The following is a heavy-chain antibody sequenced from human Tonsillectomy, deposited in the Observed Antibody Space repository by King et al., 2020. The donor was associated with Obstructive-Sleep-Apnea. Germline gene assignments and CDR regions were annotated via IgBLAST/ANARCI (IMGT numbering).Heavy chain of an antibody. D-gene: IGHD4-23*01. V-gene: IGHV3-21*01. CDR1: GFIFSSYT. Sequence: EQLVQSGGGLVKPGGSLRLSCAASGFIFSSYTINWVRQAPGKGLEWVSSISSTSGYIQYADSVKGRFTISRDNAKNSLYLQMNSLRAEDTAVYYCARADAVDVFYYYVMDVWGQGTTVTVSS. J-gene: IGHJ6*02. CDR3: ARADAVDVFYYYVMDV. CDR2: ISSTSGYI.